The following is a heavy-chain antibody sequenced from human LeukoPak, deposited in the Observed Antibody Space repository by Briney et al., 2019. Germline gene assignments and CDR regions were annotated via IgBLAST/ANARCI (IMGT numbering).Heavy chain of an antibody. J-gene: IGHJ4*02. D-gene: IGHD2-2*02. V-gene: IGHV3-53*01. CDR2: IYSGGST. Sequence: GGSLRLSCAASGFTVSSNYMSWVRQAPGKGLEWVSVIYSGGSTYYADSVKGRFTISRDNSKNTLYLQMNSLRAEDTAVYYCAKDIQLGYCSSASCYRGLSFDYWGQGTLVTVSS. CDR1: GFTVSSNY. CDR3: AKDIQLGYCSSASCYRGLSFDY.